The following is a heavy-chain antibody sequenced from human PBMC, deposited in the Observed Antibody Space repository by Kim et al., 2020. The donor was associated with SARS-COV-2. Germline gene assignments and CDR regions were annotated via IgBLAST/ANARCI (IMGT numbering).Heavy chain of an antibody. CDR3: ARGDTIFGVVINSFDI. Sequence: SETLSLTCTVSGGSISRGGYYWSWIRQHPGKGLEWIGYIYYSGSTYYNPSLKSRVTISVDTSKNQFSLKLSSVTAADTAVYYCARGDTIFGVVINSFDIWGLGTMVTVSS. D-gene: IGHD3-3*01. CDR2: IYYSGST. V-gene: IGHV4-31*03. J-gene: IGHJ3*02. CDR1: GGSISRGGYY.